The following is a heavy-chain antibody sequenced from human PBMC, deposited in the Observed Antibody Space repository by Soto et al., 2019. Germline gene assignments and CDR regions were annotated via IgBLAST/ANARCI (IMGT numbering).Heavy chain of an antibody. V-gene: IGHV1-69*05. D-gene: IGHD4-17*01. J-gene: IGHJ5*02. CDR2: IIPIFGTA. Sequence: QVQLVQSGAEVKKPGSSVKVSCKASGGTFSSYAISWVRQAPGQGLEWMGGIIPIFGTANYAQKFQGRVTITXXEXTSXAYMELSSLRSEDTAVYYCARTRGSAVTTKHWFDPWGQGTLVTVSS. CDR1: GGTFSSYA. CDR3: ARTRGSAVTTKHWFDP.